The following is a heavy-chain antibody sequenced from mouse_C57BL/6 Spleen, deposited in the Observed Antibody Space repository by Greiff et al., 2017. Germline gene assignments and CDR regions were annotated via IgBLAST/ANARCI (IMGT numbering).Heavy chain of an antibody. Sequence: EVMLVESGGDLVKPGGSLKLSCAASGFTFSSYGMSWVRQTPDKRLEWVATISSGGSYTYYPDSVKGRFTISRDNAKNTLYLQMSSLKSEDTAMYYCARQIYYDYDRGAWFAYWGQGTLVTVSA. D-gene: IGHD2-4*01. J-gene: IGHJ3*01. CDR1: GFTFSSYG. CDR2: ISSGGSYT. V-gene: IGHV5-6*01. CDR3: ARQIYYDYDRGAWFAY.